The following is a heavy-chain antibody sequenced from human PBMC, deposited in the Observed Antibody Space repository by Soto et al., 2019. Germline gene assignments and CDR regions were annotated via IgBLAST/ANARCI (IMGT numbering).Heavy chain of an antibody. CDR3: AGWGGHDYNY. CDR2: IRPDGSET. D-gene: IGHD4-4*01. J-gene: IGHJ4*02. V-gene: IGHV3-7*03. Sequence: EVQLVQSGGGLVQPGGSLRLSCVGSGFTFTDFYMNWVRQAPGKGLEWVANIRPDGSETNYVESVKGRFTTSRDNAKNSLLLQMNILRADDTAVYYCAGWGGHDYNYWGQGILVTVSS. CDR1: GFTFTDFY.